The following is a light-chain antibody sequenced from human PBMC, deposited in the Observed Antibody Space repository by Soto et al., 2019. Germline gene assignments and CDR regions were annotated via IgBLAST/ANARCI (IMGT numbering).Light chain of an antibody. Sequence: EIVLTQSPATLSLSPGERATLSCRASQSVSSYLAWYQQKPGQAPRLLIYDVSSRATGIPARFSGSGSGTEFTLTISSLGPEDFAVYYCQQRSNWYSFGQGTKLEIK. CDR1: QSVSSY. CDR3: QQRSNWYS. CDR2: DVS. V-gene: IGKV3-11*01. J-gene: IGKJ2*01.